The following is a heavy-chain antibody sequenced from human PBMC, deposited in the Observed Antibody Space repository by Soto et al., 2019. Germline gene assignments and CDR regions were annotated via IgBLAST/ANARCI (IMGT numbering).Heavy chain of an antibody. V-gene: IGHV1-3*01. D-gene: IGHD6-19*01. CDR2: INAGNGNT. CDR3: ATCAVAGHFYYYYGMDV. Sequence: ASVKVSCKASGYTFTSYAMHWVRQAPGQRLEWMGWINAGNGNTKYSQKFQGRVTITRDTSASTAYMELSSLRSEDTAVYYCATCAVAGHFYYYYGMDVWGQGTTVTVSS. CDR1: GYTFTSYA. J-gene: IGHJ6*02.